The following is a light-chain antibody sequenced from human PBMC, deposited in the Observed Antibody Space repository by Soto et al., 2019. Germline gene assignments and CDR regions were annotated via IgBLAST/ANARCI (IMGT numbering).Light chain of an antibody. CDR2: EVN. Sequence: QSALTQPPSASGSPGQSVAISCTGTSSDVGGYNSVSWYQQYPGRAPKLIISEVNKRPSGVPDRFSGSKSGNTASLTVSGLQTEDEADYYCTSYAGGNKVFGTGTKLTVL. V-gene: IGLV2-8*01. J-gene: IGLJ1*01. CDR3: TSYAGGNKV. CDR1: SSDVGGYNS.